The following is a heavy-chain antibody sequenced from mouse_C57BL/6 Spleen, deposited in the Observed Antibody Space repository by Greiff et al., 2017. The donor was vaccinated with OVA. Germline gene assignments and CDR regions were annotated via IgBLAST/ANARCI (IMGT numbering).Heavy chain of an antibody. J-gene: IGHJ2*01. CDR2: IYPSDSET. D-gene: IGHD1-1*01. Sequence: VQLQQPGAELVRPGSSVKLSCKASGYTFTSYWMDWVKQRPGKGLEWIGNIYPSDSETHYNQKFKDKATLTVDKSSSTAYMQLSSLTSEDSAVYYCARRGDGVGYWGQGTTLTVSS. CDR1: GYTFTSYW. V-gene: IGHV1-61*01. CDR3: ARRGDGVGY.